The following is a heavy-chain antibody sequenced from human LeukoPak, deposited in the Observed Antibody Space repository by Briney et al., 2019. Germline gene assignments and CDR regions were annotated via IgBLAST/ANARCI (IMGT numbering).Heavy chain of an antibody. Sequence: PSGTLSLTCAVSGGSISSSNWWSWVRQPPGKGLEWIGEIYHSGSTNYNPSLKSRVTISVDKSKNQFSLKLSSVTAADTAVYYCARDGSEAAAGYYGMDVWGQGTTVTVSS. CDR1: GGSISSSNW. CDR2: IYHSGST. CDR3: ARDGSEAAAGYYGMDV. V-gene: IGHV4-4*02. D-gene: IGHD6-13*01. J-gene: IGHJ6*02.